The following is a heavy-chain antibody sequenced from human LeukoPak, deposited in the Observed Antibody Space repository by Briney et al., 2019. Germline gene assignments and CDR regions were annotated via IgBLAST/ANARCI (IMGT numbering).Heavy chain of an antibody. CDR1: GFMFSNYF. CDR3: SNLGIATGSYYFDL. Sequence: GGSLTLSYAASGFMFSNYFMSWVRQAPGKGLEWVSGITESGGATYYADSVKGRFTIYRDRSKNTLYLQMNSLRAEDTAVYHCSNLGIATGSYYFDLWGRGTLVTVSS. V-gene: IGHV3-23*01. D-gene: IGHD7-27*01. CDR2: ITESGGAT. J-gene: IGHJ2*01.